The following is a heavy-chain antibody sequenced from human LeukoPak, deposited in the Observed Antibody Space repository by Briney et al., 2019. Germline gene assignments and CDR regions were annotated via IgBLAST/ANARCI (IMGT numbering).Heavy chain of an antibody. Sequence: GGSLRLSCAASGFTFSAYWMSWVRQAPGKGLEWVANIKQDGGDKYYVDSVKGRFTISRDNAKNSLYLQMNSLRAEDTAVYYCATDPFIAAADPIEYFQHWGQGTLVTVSS. CDR3: ATDPFIAAADPIEYFQH. CDR2: IKQDGGDK. D-gene: IGHD6-13*01. V-gene: IGHV3-7*03. CDR1: GFTFSAYW. J-gene: IGHJ1*01.